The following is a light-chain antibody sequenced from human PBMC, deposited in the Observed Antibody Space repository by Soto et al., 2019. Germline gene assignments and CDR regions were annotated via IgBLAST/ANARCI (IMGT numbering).Light chain of an antibody. CDR1: QDFRTE. V-gene: IGKV1-6*01. Sequence: AIQMTQSPSSLPAPVGDRATITCRASQDFRTELGWNHQKPGSAPKLLIYATSILQSGVPSRFSRIGSGTDFTLPISCLQPEDFATYFCLQDYSYPRTFGQGTKVEIK. J-gene: IGKJ1*01. CDR3: LQDYSYPRT. CDR2: ATS.